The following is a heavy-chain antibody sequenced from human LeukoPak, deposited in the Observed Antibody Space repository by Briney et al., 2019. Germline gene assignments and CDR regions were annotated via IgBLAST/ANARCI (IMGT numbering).Heavy chain of an antibody. D-gene: IGHD3-3*01. J-gene: IGHJ5*02. Sequence: SVKVSCKASRGTFSSYAISWVRQAPGQGLEWRGGVIPIFVTANYAQKFQGRVTITPDESTSTAYMEVSSLRSEDTAVYYCATRFLGKSWFDPGGQGTLATVS. V-gene: IGHV1-69*13. CDR1: RGTFSSYA. CDR3: ATRFLGKSWFDP. CDR2: VIPIFVTA.